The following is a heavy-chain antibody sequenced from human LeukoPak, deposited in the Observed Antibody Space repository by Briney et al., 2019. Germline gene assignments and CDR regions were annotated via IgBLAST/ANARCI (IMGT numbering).Heavy chain of an antibody. CDR2: IRYDGSNK. CDR1: GFTFSSYG. D-gene: IGHD2-2*01. V-gene: IGHV3-30*02. J-gene: IGHJ6*03. Sequence: GGSLRLSCAASGFTFSSYGMHWVRQAPGKGLEWVAFIRYDGSNKYYADSVKGRFTISRDNSKNTLYLQMNSLRAEDTAVYYCAKRGKAIVVVPAAKRDYYYYMDVWGKGTTVTVSS. CDR3: AKRGKAIVVVPAAKRDYYYYMDV.